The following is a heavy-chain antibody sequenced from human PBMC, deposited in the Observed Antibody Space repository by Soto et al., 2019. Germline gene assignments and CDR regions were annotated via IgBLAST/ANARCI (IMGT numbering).Heavy chain of an antibody. CDR2: INPSGGST. CDR1: GYTFTSYY. J-gene: IGHJ4*02. D-gene: IGHD5-12*01. CDR3: ASRGGYEEFDY. V-gene: IGHV1-46*01. Sequence: GVPVKVSCKASGYTFTSYYMHWVRQAPGQGLEWMGIINPSGGSTSYAQKFQGRVTMTRDTSTSTAYMELSSLRSEDTAVYYCASRGGYEEFDYWGQGTLVTVSS.